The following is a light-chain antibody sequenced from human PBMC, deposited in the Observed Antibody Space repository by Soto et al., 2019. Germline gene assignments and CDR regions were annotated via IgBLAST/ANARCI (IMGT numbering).Light chain of an antibody. J-gene: IGKJ2*01. Sequence: EIVLTQSPGTLSLSPGERATLSCRASQSFSSRYLAWYQQKPGQAPRLLIHGASSRATGIPDRFSGSESGTDFTLTISRVEPEDFAVYYWQQYGSTPPYTFGQGTRLEIK. CDR1: QSFSSRY. CDR3: QQYGSTPPYT. V-gene: IGKV3-20*01. CDR2: GAS.